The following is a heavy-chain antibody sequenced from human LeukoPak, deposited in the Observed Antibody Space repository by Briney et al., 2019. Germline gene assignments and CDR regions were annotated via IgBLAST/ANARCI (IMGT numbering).Heavy chain of an antibody. CDR1: GFTFSSYA. V-gene: IGHV3-30-3*01. CDR3: ARVEQQLVLIDAFDI. Sequence: GGSLRLSCAASGFTFSSYAMHWVRQAPGKGLEWVAVISYVGSNKYYADSVKGRFTISRDNSKNTLYLQMNSLRAEDTAVYYCARVEQQLVLIDAFDIWGQGTMVTVSS. J-gene: IGHJ3*02. CDR2: ISYVGSNK. D-gene: IGHD6-13*01.